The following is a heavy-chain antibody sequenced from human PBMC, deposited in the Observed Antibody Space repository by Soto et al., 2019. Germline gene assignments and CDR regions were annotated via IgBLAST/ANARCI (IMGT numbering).Heavy chain of an antibody. J-gene: IGHJ6*03. V-gene: IGHV1-18*01. CDR3: ARDVNEVETAVKDYYYYYMDV. D-gene: IGHD2-21*02. CDR1: GYTITSYG. Sequence: ASVKLSCKASGYTITSYGISWVRQAPEQGPEWMGWISAYNGNTNYAQKLQGRVTMTTDTSTSTAYMELRSLRSDDTAVYYCARDVNEVETAVKDYYYYYMDVWGKGTTVTVSS. CDR2: ISAYNGNT.